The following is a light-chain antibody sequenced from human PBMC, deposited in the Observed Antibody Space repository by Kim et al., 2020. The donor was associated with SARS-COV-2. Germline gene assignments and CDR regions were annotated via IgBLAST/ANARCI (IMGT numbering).Light chain of an antibody. J-gene: IGKJ5*01. CDR1: QSLSSY. CDR3: QLSYSTPI. V-gene: IGKV1-39*01. CDR2: AAS. Sequence: DSQLTQSPSTLSASVGDRVNITCRTSQSLSSYLNWYQQTPGRAPNLLIYAASTLQDGVPSRFSGSGSGTEFTLTITSLQPEDFASYYCQLSYSTPIFGQGTRLDIK.